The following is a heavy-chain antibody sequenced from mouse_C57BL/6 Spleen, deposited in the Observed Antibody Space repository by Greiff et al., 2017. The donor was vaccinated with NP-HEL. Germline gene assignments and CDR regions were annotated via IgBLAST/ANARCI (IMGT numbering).Heavy chain of an antibody. CDR1: GFTFSSYA. CDR3: TREGDDGYLYYFDY. D-gene: IGHD2-3*01. Sequence: EVKLVESGEGLVKPGGSLKLSCAASGFTFSSYAMSWVRQTPEKRLEWVAYISSGGDYIYYADTVKGRFTISRDNARNTLYLQMSSLKSEDTAMYYCTREGDDGYLYYFDYWGQGTTLTVSS. J-gene: IGHJ2*01. CDR2: ISSGGDYI. V-gene: IGHV5-9-1*02.